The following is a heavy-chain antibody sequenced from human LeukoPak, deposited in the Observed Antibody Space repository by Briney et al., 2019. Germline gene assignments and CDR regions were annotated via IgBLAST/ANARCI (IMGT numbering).Heavy chain of an antibody. Sequence: GGSLRLSCAASGLNFNDYDMDWVRQAPGKGPEWVAVIWDDGSNKYYAESVKGRFTISRDNSKNTLDLQMNSLRAEDTAVYYCAKANWGSGYWGQGTLVTVSS. CDR1: GLNFNDYD. D-gene: IGHD7-27*01. CDR3: AKANWGSGY. CDR2: IWDDGSNK. V-gene: IGHV3-33*06. J-gene: IGHJ4*02.